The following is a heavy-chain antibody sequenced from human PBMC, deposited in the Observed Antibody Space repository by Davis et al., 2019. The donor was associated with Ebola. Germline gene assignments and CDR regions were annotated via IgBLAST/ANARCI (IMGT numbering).Heavy chain of an antibody. CDR3: ARDSYRSLGAFDI. CDR1: GGSFSGYY. V-gene: IGHV4-34*01. CDR2: INHSGST. J-gene: IGHJ3*02. Sequence: PSETLSLTCAVYGGSFSGYYWSWIRQPPGKGLEWIGEINHSGSTYYNPSLKSRVTISVDTSKNQFSLKLSSVTAADTAVYYCARDSYRSLGAFDIWGQGTMVTVSS. D-gene: IGHD3-16*02.